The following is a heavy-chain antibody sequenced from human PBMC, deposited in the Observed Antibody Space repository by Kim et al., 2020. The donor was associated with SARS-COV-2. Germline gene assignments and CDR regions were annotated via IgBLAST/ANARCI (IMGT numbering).Heavy chain of an antibody. J-gene: IGHJ2*01. CDR3: ARDASPSYYYDSSGGGWYFDL. Sequence: SETLSLTCTVSGGSISSYYWSWIRQPPGKGLEWIGYIYYSGSTNYNPSLKSRVTISVDTSKNQFSLKLSSVTAADTAVYYCARDASPSYYYDSSGGGWYFDLWGRGTLVTVSS. V-gene: IGHV4-59*01. D-gene: IGHD3-22*01. CDR1: GGSISSYY. CDR2: IYYSGST.